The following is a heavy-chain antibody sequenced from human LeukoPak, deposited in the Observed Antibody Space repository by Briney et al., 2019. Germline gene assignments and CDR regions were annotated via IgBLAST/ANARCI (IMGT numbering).Heavy chain of an antibody. V-gene: IGHV5-51*01. CDR2: IYPGDSDP. J-gene: IGHJ4*02. CDR1: GYSFTNYW. CDR3: ARVYYHNSGYYWYFDY. Sequence: GESLKISCTGSGYSFTNYWIGWVRQMPGKGLEWMGIIYPGDSDPRYSPSFQGRVTISADKSFSTAYLQWSSLKASDTAKYYCARVYYHNSGYYWYFDYWGQGTLVTVSS. D-gene: IGHD3-22*01.